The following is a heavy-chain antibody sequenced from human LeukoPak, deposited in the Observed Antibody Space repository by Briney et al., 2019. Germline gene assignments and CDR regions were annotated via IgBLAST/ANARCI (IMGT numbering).Heavy chain of an antibody. Sequence: PGGSLRLSCAASGFTFSSYSMNWVRQAPGKGLEWVSSISSTSTYMYYADSVKGRFTISRDNAKNTLYLQMNSLRAEDTAVYYCARRWAVAAVDYWGQGTLVTVSS. CDR3: ARRWAVAAVDY. D-gene: IGHD6-19*01. J-gene: IGHJ4*02. CDR1: GFTFSSYS. CDR2: ISSTSTYM. V-gene: IGHV3-21*01.